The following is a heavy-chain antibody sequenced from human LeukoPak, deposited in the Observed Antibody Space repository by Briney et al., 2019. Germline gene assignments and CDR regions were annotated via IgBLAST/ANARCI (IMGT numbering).Heavy chain of an antibody. D-gene: IGHD3-3*01. CDR3: ARSPRRTYYDFLRSLHFDY. Sequence: GESLKISCKGSGYSFTSYWIGWVRQMPGKGLEWMGIIYPGDSYTRHSPSLQGQVTISTDKSISTAYLQWSSLKASDTAMYYCARSPRRTYYDFLRSLHFDYWGQGTLVTVSS. J-gene: IGHJ4*02. CDR1: GYSFTSYW. CDR2: IYPGDSYT. V-gene: IGHV5-51*01.